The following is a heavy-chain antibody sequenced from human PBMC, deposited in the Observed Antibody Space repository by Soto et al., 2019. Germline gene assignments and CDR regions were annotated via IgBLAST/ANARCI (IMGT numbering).Heavy chain of an antibody. Sequence: GGSLRLSCAASGFTFSDYYMNWVRQAPGKGLEWVSYVSSRGTTIYYADSVKGRFTISRDNAKNSLYLQLNSLRAEDTAVYYCARMADPGDYYYYYYMDVWGKGTTVPVSS. CDR3: ARMADPGDYYYYYYMDV. CDR2: VSSRGTTI. CDR1: GFTFSDYY. V-gene: IGHV3-11*01. J-gene: IGHJ6*03.